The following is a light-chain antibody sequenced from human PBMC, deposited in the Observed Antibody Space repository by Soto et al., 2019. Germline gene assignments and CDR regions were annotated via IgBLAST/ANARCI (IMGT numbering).Light chain of an antibody. Sequence: EIVLTQSPGTLSLSPGERATLSCRASQSVSSSYLAWYQQKPGQAPRLLIYGASSRATSIPDRFSGSGSGTAFTLTISRLEPEDFAVYYCQQYGSSPPMYTFGQGTKLEIK. CDR3: QQYGSSPPMYT. V-gene: IGKV3-20*01. CDR1: QSVSSSY. CDR2: GAS. J-gene: IGKJ2*01.